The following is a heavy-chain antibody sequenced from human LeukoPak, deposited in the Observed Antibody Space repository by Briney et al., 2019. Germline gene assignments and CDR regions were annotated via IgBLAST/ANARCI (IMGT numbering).Heavy chain of an antibody. J-gene: IGHJ4*02. V-gene: IGHV3-30*18. Sequence: GGSLRLSCAASGFTFSSYGMHWVRQAPGKGLEWVAVISYDGSNKYYADSVKGRFTISRDNSKNTLYLQMNSLRAEDMALYYCAKGSSSSPRASYYFDYWGQGTLVTVSS. D-gene: IGHD6-6*01. CDR3: AKGSSSSPRASYYFDY. CDR2: ISYDGSNK. CDR1: GFTFSSYG.